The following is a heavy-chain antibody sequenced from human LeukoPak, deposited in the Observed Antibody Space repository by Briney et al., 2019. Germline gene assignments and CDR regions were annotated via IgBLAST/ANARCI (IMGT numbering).Heavy chain of an antibody. Sequence: PGASVKVSCKASGYTFTGYYVHWVRQAPGQGLEWMGWINPNSGGTNYAQKFQGRVTMTRDTSISTAYMELRSLRSDDTAVYYCARDLVPRYCSSTSCSVPNWFDPWGQGTLVTVSS. CDR2: INPNSGGT. CDR1: GYTFTGYY. D-gene: IGHD2-2*01. CDR3: ARDLVPRYCSSTSCSVPNWFDP. V-gene: IGHV1-2*02. J-gene: IGHJ5*02.